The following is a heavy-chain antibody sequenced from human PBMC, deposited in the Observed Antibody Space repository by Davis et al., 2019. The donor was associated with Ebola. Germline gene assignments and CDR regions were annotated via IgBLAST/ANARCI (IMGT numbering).Heavy chain of an antibody. CDR3: ARLRDYYDSSGYAFDI. D-gene: IGHD3-22*01. J-gene: IGHJ3*02. CDR1: GGSLSSSSYY. V-gene: IGHV4-39*01. CDR2: IYYSGST. Sequence: SETLSLTCTVSGGSLSSSSYYWGWIRQPPGKGLEWIGSIYYSGSTYYNPSLKSRVTISVDTSKNQFSLRLSSETAADTAVYYCARLRDYYDSSGYAFDIWGQGTMVTVSS.